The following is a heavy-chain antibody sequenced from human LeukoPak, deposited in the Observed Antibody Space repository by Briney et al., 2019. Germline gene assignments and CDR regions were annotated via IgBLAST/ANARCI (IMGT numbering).Heavy chain of an antibody. Sequence: SVKVSCXASGGTFSYYAISWVRQARGQGLEWMGRIIPIFGTANYAQKFQGRVTITTDESTSTAYMELSSLRSEDTAVYYCARSDYSTSSHMDVWGKGTTVTVSS. CDR3: ARSDYSTSSHMDV. CDR1: GGTFSYYA. CDR2: IIPIFGTA. J-gene: IGHJ6*03. D-gene: IGHD6-6*01. V-gene: IGHV1-69*05.